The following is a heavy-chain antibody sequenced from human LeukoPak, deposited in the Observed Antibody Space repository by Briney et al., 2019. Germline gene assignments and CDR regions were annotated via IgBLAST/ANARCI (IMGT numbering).Heavy chain of an antibody. CDR2: IIPIFGTA. CDR1: GGTFSSYA. D-gene: IGHD3-22*01. V-gene: IGHV1-69*13. CDR3: ARGRDPYDSSGYYFDY. Sequence: GASVKVSCKASGGTFSSYAISWVRQAPGQGLEWMGGIIPIFGTANYAQKFQGRVTITADESTSTAYMELSSLRSEDTAVYYCARGRDPYDSSGYYFDYWGQGTLVTVSS. J-gene: IGHJ4*02.